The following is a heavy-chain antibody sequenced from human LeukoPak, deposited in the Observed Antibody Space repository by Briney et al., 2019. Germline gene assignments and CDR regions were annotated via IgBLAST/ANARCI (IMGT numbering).Heavy chain of an antibody. CDR3: AKDADHSYWSASPPY. CDR2: IQYDGSNN. Sequence: GGSLRLSCTASGSSGFTFISAWMSWVRQAPGKGLEWVAFIQYDGSNNYFADSVKGRFTISRDNSRNTLYLHMNNLRTEDTAVYYCAKDADHSYWSASPPYWGQGTQVTVSS. D-gene: IGHD3-3*01. J-gene: IGHJ4*02. CDR1: SSGFTFISAW. V-gene: IGHV3-30*02.